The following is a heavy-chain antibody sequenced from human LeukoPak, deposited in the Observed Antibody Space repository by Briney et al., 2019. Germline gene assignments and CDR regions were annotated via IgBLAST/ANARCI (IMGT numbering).Heavy chain of an antibody. CDR1: GFTFSSYA. D-gene: IGHD5-12*01. J-gene: IGHJ3*02. CDR2: ITGSASST. Sequence: PGGSLRLSCSASGFTFSSYAMSWVRQAPGEGLEWVSSITGSASSTYYADSVQGRFTISRDNSKSTLYIQMNSLRAEDTAVYFCAKSQSGPTRAAFDIWGQGTMVTVSS. V-gene: IGHV3-23*01. CDR3: AKSQSGPTRAAFDI.